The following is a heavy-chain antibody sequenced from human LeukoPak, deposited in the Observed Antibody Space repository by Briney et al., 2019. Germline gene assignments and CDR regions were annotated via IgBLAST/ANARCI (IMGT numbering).Heavy chain of an antibody. Sequence: GGSLRLSCAASGFTFSSFAMHWVRQAPGKGLEWVAFISYDGSNKNYVDSVKGRFTISRDNSKNTLYLQMNGLRAEDTAVYYCARGTYGLGLDYYYYGMDVWGQGTTVTVSS. D-gene: IGHD4-17*01. CDR3: ARGTYGLGLDYYYYGMDV. CDR1: GFTFSSFA. CDR2: ISYDGSNK. V-gene: IGHV3-30*04. J-gene: IGHJ6*02.